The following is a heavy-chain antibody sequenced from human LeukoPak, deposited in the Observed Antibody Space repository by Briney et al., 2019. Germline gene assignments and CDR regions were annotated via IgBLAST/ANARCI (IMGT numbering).Heavy chain of an antibody. CDR3: TRGTYYDFWSGYY. Sequence: ASVKVSCKASGGTFSSYAISWVRQAPGQGLEWMGGIIPIFGTANYTQKFQGRVTITTDESTSTAYMELSSLRSEDTAVYYCTRGTYYDFWSGYYWGQGTLVTVSS. CDR1: GGTFSSYA. D-gene: IGHD3-3*01. V-gene: IGHV1-69*05. CDR2: IIPIFGTA. J-gene: IGHJ4*02.